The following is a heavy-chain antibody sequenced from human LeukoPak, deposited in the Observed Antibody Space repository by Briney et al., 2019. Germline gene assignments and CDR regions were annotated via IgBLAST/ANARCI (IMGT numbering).Heavy chain of an antibody. J-gene: IGHJ4*02. CDR1: GGSISNYY. CDR3: ARHFSGAAAPLPFDY. D-gene: IGHD6-13*01. V-gene: IGHV4-59*08. Sequence: PSETLSLTCTVSGGSISNYYWSWIRQPPGKGLEWIGYIYSSGHTNYNPSLKSRVTISVDTSKNLFSLNLRSVTAADTAVYYCARHFSGAAAPLPFDYWGQGTLVTVSS. CDR2: IYSSGHT.